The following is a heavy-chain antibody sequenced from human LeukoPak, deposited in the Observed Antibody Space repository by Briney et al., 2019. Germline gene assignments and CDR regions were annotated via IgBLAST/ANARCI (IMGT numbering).Heavy chain of an antibody. D-gene: IGHD6-13*01. Sequence: GRSLRLSCAASGFTFSSYGMHWVRQAPGKGLEWVAVIWYDGSNKYYADSVKGRFTISRDNSKNTLYLQMNSLRAEDTAVYYCAKTRGSSWPPDAFDIWGQGTMVTVSS. J-gene: IGHJ3*02. V-gene: IGHV3-33*06. CDR1: GFTFSSYG. CDR2: IWYDGSNK. CDR3: AKTRGSSWPPDAFDI.